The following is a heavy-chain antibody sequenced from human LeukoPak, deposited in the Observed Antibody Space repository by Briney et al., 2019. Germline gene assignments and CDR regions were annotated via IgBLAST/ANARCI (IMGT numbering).Heavy chain of an antibody. J-gene: IGHJ4*02. D-gene: IGHD6-19*01. Sequence: PSETLSLTCTVSGGSISSYYWSWIRQPAGKGLEWIGRIQTSGITNYNPSLKSRVTISVDTSKNQFSLKLSSVTAADTAVYYCARRPPYSSGVVYWGQGTLVTVSS. V-gene: IGHV4-4*07. CDR3: ARRPPYSSGVVY. CDR2: IQTSGIT. CDR1: GGSISSYY.